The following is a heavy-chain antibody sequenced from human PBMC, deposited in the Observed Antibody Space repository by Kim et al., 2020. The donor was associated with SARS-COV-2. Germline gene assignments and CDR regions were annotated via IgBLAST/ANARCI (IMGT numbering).Heavy chain of an antibody. J-gene: IGHJ3*01. D-gene: IGHD6-6*01. CDR3: ARALEYSTSDALDV. V-gene: IGHV3-33*03. Sequence: AVAVEGRCTISRDNSTNMVYRQMNSLRAEDTAVYYCARALEYSTSDALDVWGQGTMVTVSS.